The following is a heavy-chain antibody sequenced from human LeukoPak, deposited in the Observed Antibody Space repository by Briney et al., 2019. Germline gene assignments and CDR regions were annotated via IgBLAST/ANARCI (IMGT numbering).Heavy chain of an antibody. V-gene: IGHV3-7*05. Sequence: PGGSLRLSCAASGFTLSSYWMSWVRQAPGKGLEWVANINQDGSEKYYVDSVKGRFTISRDNDKNSLYLQMNSLRAEDTAVYYCARSGVSSGYYYLNYWGQGTLVTVSS. D-gene: IGHD3-22*01. CDR2: INQDGSEK. J-gene: IGHJ4*02. CDR1: GFTLSSYW. CDR3: ARSGVSSGYYYLNY.